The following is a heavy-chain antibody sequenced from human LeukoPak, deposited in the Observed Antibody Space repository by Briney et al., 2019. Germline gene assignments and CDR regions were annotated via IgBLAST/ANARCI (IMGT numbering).Heavy chain of an antibody. CDR2: VSYSGTI. CDR3: ARGRKYYDILTGYHPTAFDY. J-gene: IGHJ4*02. V-gene: IGHV4-59*01. CDR1: GDSISSFS. Sequence: SETLSLTCSVSGDSISSFSWTWIRQPPGKGLEWIGYVSYSGTITYNPSLKGRVTISVDTSKNRFSLKLSSVTAADTAVYYCARGRKYYDILTGYHPTAFDYWGQGILITVSS. D-gene: IGHD3-9*01.